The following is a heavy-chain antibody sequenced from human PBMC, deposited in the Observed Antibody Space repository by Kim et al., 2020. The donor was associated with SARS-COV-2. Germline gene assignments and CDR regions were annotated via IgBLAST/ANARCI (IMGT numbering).Heavy chain of an antibody. CDR3: AKEAWIGESVPGVGDY. D-gene: IGHD3-10*01. CDR2: ISGGGSST. Sequence: GGSLRLSCAASGFTFSSYAMSWVRQAPGKGLVWVSSISGGGSSTYYADSVKGRFTISRDNAKNTLYLQMNSLRAEDTAVYYCAKEAWIGESVPGVGDYWGQGTLVTVSS. CDR1: GFTFSSYA. J-gene: IGHJ4*02. V-gene: IGHV3-23*01.